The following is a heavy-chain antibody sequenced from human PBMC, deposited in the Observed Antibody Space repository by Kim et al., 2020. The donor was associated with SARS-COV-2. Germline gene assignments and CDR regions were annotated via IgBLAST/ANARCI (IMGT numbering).Heavy chain of an antibody. J-gene: IGHJ4*02. D-gene: IGHD3-22*01. V-gene: IGHV4-31*03. CDR2: IYYSGRT. CDR3: ARDRGGSSHYYDSSGYRGLIDY. CDR1: GGSISSGGYY. Sequence: SETLSLTCTVSGGSISSGGYYWSWIRQHPGKGLEWIGYIYYSGRTYYNPSLKSRVTISVDTSKNQFSLKLSSVTAADTAVYYCARDRGGSSHYYDSSGYRGLIDYWGQGTLVTVSS.